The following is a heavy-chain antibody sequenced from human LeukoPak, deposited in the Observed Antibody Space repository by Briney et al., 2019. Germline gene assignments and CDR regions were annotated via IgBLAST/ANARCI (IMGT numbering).Heavy chain of an antibody. CDR2: ISSSGGST. V-gene: IGHV3-23*01. CDR3: AKDGDNWNYGSNWFDP. CDR1: GFTFSDYA. D-gene: IGHD1-7*01. J-gene: IGHJ5*02. Sequence: GGSLRLSCAASGFTFSDYAMSWVRQAPGKGLEWVPAISSSGGSTYYADSVRGRITISRDNSKNTLDLQMNSLKAEDTALYYCAKDGDNWNYGSNWFDPWGQGTLVTVSS.